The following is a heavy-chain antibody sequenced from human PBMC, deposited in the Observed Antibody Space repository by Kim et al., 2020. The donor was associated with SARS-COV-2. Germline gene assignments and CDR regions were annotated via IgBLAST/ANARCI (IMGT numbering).Heavy chain of an antibody. D-gene: IGHD5-12*01. CDR3: VKGAWLDY. V-gene: IGHV3-23*01. Sequence: GGSLRLSCVASGFSFATFDMSWVRQAPGKGLKWDSVIKRPDDSAYYAESVKGRFTVSRDSARNTLYLQMNSLRADDTAVYYCVKGAWLDYWGPGTLVTVSS. CDR1: GFSFATFD. CDR2: IKRPDDSA. J-gene: IGHJ4*02.